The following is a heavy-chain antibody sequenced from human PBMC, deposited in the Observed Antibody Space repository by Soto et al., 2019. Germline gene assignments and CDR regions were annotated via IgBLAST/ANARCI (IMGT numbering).Heavy chain of an antibody. D-gene: IGHD4-4*01. CDR1: GFTFSGSA. V-gene: IGHV3-73*01. CDR2: IRSKANSYAT. J-gene: IGHJ1*01. Sequence: GGSLRLSCAASGFTFSGSAMHWVRQASGKGLEWVGRIRSKANSYATAYAASVKGRFTISRDDSKSTAYLQMDSLRGEDTAVYYCARDGPIQQLGQSYQFWGQGTLVTVSS. CDR3: ARDGPIQQLGQSYQF.